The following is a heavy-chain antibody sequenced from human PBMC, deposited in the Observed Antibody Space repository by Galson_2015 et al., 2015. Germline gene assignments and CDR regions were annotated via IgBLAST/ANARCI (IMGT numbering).Heavy chain of an antibody. J-gene: IGHJ4*02. D-gene: IGHD4-17*01. V-gene: IGHV4-4*02. CDR3: ARSHDYGDLDIDY. CDR2: IYHSGST. Sequence: SETLSLTCAVSGGSISSSNWWSWVRQPPGKGLEWIGEIYHSGSTNYNPSLKSRVTISVDKSKNQFSLKLSSVTAADTAVYYCARSHDYGDLDIDYWGQGTLVTVSS. CDR1: GGSISSSNW.